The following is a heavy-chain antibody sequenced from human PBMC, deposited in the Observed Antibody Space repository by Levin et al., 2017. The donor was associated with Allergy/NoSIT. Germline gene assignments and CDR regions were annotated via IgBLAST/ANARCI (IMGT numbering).Heavy chain of an antibody. J-gene: IGHJ4*02. Sequence: SGESLKISCKASGYTFTGYYMHWVRQAPGQGLEWMGWINPNSGGTNYAQKFQGWVTMTRDTSISTAYMELSRLRSDDTAVYYCARGRWTTDYGGKGYFDYWGQGTLVTVSS. CDR2: INPNSGGT. V-gene: IGHV1-2*04. CDR3: ARGRWTTDYGGKGYFDY. D-gene: IGHD4-23*01. CDR1: GYTFTGYY.